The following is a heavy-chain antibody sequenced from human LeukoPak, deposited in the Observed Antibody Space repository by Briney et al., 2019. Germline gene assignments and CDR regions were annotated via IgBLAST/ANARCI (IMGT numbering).Heavy chain of an antibody. CDR2: ISVSGGST. V-gene: IGHV3-23*01. CDR1: GFTFSSYA. D-gene: IGHD3-3*01. J-gene: IGHJ4*02. CDR3: ATSTAPNYDFWSEKYYFDY. Sequence: PGGSLRLSCAASGFTFSSYAMSWVRQAPGKGLGWVSAISVSGGSTYYADSVKGRFTISRDNSKNTLYLQTNSLRAEDTAVYYCATSTAPNYDFWSEKYYFDYWGQGTLVTVSS.